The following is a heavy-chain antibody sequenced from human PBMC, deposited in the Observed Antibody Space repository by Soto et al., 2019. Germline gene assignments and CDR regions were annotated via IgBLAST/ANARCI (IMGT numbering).Heavy chain of an antibody. Sequence: EVQLLESGGGLVQPGGSLRLSCAASGFTFSNYAMNWVRQAPGKGLEWVSAISGSGSTYYADSVKGRFTISRDNSKNTLYLQMNSLGAEDTVVYYCAKGPLRLDYFDYWGPGTLVTVSS. J-gene: IGHJ4*02. CDR1: GFTFSNYA. CDR3: AKGPLRLDYFDY. D-gene: IGHD3-3*01. V-gene: IGHV3-23*01. CDR2: ISGSGST.